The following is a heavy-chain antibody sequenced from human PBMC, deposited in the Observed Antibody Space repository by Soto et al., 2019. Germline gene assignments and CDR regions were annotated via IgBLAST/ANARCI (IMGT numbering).Heavy chain of an antibody. V-gene: IGHV4-38-2*01. CDR1: GYSSSSGDY. Sequence: LVTLSLRCAVAGYSSSSGDYWGWIRQPPGKGLEWXGXIXXXGXTXXXPXXXXRVTISVDTSKNQFSLKLSSVTAADTPVYYCARWVYGDYVNWFDPWGQGTLVTVSS. J-gene: IGHJ5*02. CDR3: ARWVYGDYVNWFDP. CDR2: IXXXGXT. D-gene: IGHD4-17*01.